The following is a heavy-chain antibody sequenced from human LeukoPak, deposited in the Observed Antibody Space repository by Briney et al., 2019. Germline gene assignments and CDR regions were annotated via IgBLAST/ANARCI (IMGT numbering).Heavy chain of an antibody. CDR3: ARQGGWGGALSFFDS. J-gene: IGHJ4*02. D-gene: IGHD3-16*01. CDR2: MLYRGST. V-gene: IGHV4-39*01. CDR1: GVSISTTSYY. Sequence: SGTLSLTCTVSGVSISTTSYYWGWIRQTPGKGLEWIGSMLYRGSTYYSPSLRSRVIISVDASKNQFFLTLSPVTAADTAVYYCARQGGWGGALSFFDSWGQGTLITVSS.